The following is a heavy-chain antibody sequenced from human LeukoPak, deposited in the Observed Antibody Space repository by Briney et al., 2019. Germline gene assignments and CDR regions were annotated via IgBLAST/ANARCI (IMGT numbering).Heavy chain of an antibody. CDR3: ARNRGTYGGNSDFDY. CDR1: GGSISSYY. J-gene: IGHJ4*02. CDR2: IYTSGST. Sequence: SETLSLTCTVSGGSISSYYWSWIRQPAGKGLEWIGRIYTSGSTNYNPSLTSRVTMSVDTSKNQFSLKLSSVTAADTAVYYCARNRGTYGGNSDFDYWGQGTLVTVSS. D-gene: IGHD4-23*01. V-gene: IGHV4-4*07.